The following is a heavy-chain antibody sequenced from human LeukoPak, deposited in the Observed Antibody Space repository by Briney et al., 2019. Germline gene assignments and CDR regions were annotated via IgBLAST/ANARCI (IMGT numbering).Heavy chain of an antibody. J-gene: IGHJ3*02. D-gene: IGHD1-20*01. CDR3: ARSRITGTAHDAFDI. V-gene: IGHV3-20*01. Sequence: PGGSLRLSCAASGFTFDDCGMSWVRQAPGKGLEWVSGINWNGGSTGYADSVKGRFTISRDNAKNSLYLQMNSLRAEDTALYHCARSRITGTAHDAFDIWGQGTMVTVSS. CDR2: INWNGGST. CDR1: GFTFDDCG.